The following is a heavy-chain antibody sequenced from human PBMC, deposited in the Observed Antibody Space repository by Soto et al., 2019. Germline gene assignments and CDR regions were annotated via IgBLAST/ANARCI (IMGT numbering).Heavy chain of an antibody. CDR3: ARDADASGWYHYGFDV. CDR2: IKQDGSAK. V-gene: IGHV3-7*01. J-gene: IGHJ6*02. CDR1: GFTFSSYG. Sequence: PGGSLRLSCAASGFTFSSYGMHWVRQAPGKGLEWVANIKQDGSAKYYVDSVKGRFFISRDNAKNSLYLHINSLRAEDTAVYYCARDADASGWYHYGFDVWGQGTMVTVSS. D-gene: IGHD6-19*01.